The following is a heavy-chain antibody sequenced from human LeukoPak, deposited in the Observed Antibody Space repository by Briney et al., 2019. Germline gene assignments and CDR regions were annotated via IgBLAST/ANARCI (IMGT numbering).Heavy chain of an antibody. D-gene: IGHD1-1*01. V-gene: IGHV3-23*01. CDR1: GFTFSSYD. CDR2: ISRGVGST. J-gene: IGHJ4*02. Sequence: GGSLRLSCAASGFTFSSYDMSWVRQAPGKGLECVSAISRGVGSTYYADPVKGRFTISRDNSKSTLYVQMNNLRADDTAVYYCVKKGQADDDGKPDWGQGALVTVSP. CDR3: VKKGQADDDGKPD.